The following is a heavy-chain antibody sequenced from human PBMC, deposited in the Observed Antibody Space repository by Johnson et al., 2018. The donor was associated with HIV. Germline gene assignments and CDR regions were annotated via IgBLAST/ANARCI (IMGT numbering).Heavy chain of an antibody. Sequence: VQLVESGGGLVQPGGSLRLSCVASGFTFSNYAMSWVRQAPGKGLEWVLHIKSDGSYTNYADSVKGRFTVSRDNAKNTLYLQMNSLRAEDTALYYCARDGLAGNAFDIWGQGTMVTVSS. CDR3: ARDGLAGNAFDI. D-gene: IGHD3/OR15-3a*01. J-gene: IGHJ3*02. V-gene: IGHV3-74*01. CDR1: GFTFSNYA. CDR2: IKSDGSYT.